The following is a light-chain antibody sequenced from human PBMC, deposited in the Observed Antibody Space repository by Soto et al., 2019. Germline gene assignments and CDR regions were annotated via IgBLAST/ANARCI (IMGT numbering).Light chain of an antibody. Sequence: EIVLTQSPATLSLSPGERATLSCRASQSLSSYLAWYQQKPGQAPRLLIYDASNRATGIPARFSGSGSGTDFTLPISSLEPEDFAVYYCQQRSNGLFGPGTKVDIK. V-gene: IGKV3-11*01. J-gene: IGKJ3*01. CDR1: QSLSSY. CDR3: QQRSNGL. CDR2: DAS.